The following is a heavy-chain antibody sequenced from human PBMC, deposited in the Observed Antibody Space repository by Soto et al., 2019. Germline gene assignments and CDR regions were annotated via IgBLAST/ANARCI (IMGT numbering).Heavy chain of an antibody. CDR3: SRDERWLVRAFDI. Sequence: ASVKLSCKASGYTFTRYGISWVRQAPGQGLEWMGWISAYNGNTNYAQKLQGRVTMTTDTSTSTAYMELRSLRSDDTAVYYCSRDERWLVRAFDIWCQGTMVTVSS. V-gene: IGHV1-18*01. D-gene: IGHD6-19*01. CDR2: ISAYNGNT. CDR1: GYTFTRYG. J-gene: IGHJ3*02.